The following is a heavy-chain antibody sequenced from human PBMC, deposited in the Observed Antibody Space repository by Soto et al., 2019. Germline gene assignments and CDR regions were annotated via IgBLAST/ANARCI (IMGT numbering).Heavy chain of an antibody. CDR3: ARAGRWYGSYPGVRYNWFDP. V-gene: IGHV4-34*01. D-gene: IGHD2-15*01. CDR1: GGSFSGYY. J-gene: IGHJ5*02. CDR2: INHSGST. Sequence: SETLSLTCAVYGGSFSGYYWSWIRQPPGKGLEWIGEINHSGSTNYNPSLKSRVTISVDTSKNQFSLKLSSVTAADTAVYYCARAGRWYGSYPGVRYNWFDPWGQGTLVTVSS.